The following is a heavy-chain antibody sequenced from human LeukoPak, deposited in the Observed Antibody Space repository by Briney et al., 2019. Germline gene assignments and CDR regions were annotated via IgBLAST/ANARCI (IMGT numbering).Heavy chain of an antibody. J-gene: IGHJ5*02. CDR2: IWYDGSNK. CDR3: ARGYCSGGSCYEGGNWFDP. Sequence: GGSLRLSCGASGFIFSTYAMHWVRQAPGKGLEWVTFIWYDGSNKYYADSVKGRFTISRDNSKNTLYLQMNSLRAEDTAVYYCARGYCSGGSCYEGGNWFDPWGQGTLVTVSS. D-gene: IGHD2-15*01. V-gene: IGHV3-30*02. CDR1: GFIFSTYA.